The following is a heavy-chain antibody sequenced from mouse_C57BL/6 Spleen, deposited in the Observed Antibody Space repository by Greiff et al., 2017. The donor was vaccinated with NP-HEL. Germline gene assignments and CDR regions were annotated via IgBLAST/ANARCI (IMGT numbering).Heavy chain of an antibody. CDR3: AREPTEAVGPTFDY. J-gene: IGHJ2*01. CDR2: ILPGSGST. D-gene: IGHD1-1*01. Sequence: QVQLQQSGAELMKPGASVKLSCKATGYTFTGYWIACVKQRPGHGLEWIGEILPGSGSTNYNEKFKGKATFTADTSSNTAYMQLSSLTTEDSAIYYCAREPTEAVGPTFDYWGQGTTLTVSS. V-gene: IGHV1-9*01. CDR1: GYTFTGYW.